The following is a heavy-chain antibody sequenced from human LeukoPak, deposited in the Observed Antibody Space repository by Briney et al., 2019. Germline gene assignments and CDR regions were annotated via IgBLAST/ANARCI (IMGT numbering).Heavy chain of an antibody. D-gene: IGHD1-14*01. CDR1: GFTFSSYA. J-gene: IGHJ4*02. V-gene: IGHV3-30-3*01. CDR3: ARDHQTKYYFDY. Sequence: GGSLRLSCAASGFTFSSYAMHWVRQAPGQGLEWVAVISYDGSNKYYADSVKGRFTISRDNSKNTLYLQMNSLRAEDTAVYYCARDHQTKYYFDYWGQGTLVTVSS. CDR2: ISYDGSNK.